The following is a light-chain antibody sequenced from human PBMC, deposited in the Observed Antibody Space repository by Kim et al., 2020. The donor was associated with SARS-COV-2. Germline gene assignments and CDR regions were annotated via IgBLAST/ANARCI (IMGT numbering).Light chain of an antibody. CDR3: QSYDSSLRGF. Sequence: GQRVTISCTGSSSNIGAGYDVHWFQQIPGTAPKLLIYGNINRPSGVPDRFSGSKSGTSASLAITGLQAEDEADYYCQSYDSSLRGFFGGGTKLTVL. V-gene: IGLV1-40*01. CDR1: SSNIGAGYD. CDR2: GNI. J-gene: IGLJ2*01.